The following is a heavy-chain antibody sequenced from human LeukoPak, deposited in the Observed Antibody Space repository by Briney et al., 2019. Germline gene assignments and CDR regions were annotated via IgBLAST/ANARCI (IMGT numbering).Heavy chain of an antibody. Sequence: KPGGSLRLSCAASGFTFSDYYMSWIRQAPGKGLEWVSYISSSGSTIYYADSVKGRFTISRDNAKNSLYLQMNSQRAEDTAVYYCASVRGYSYPALDYWGQGTLVTVSS. CDR1: GFTFSDYY. CDR2: ISSSGSTI. D-gene: IGHD5-18*01. J-gene: IGHJ4*02. V-gene: IGHV3-11*04. CDR3: ASVRGYSYPALDY.